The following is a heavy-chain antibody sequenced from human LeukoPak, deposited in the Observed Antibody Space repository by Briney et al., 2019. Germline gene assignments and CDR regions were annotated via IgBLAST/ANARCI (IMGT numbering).Heavy chain of an antibody. D-gene: IGHD3-10*01. Sequence: GGSLRLSCAASGFTFSRYSMNWVRQAPGKGLEWVSSISSSSSYIYYADSVKGRFTISRDNAKNSLYLQMNSLRAEDTAVYYCARRTMVRGVPFYYYYYMDVWGKGTTVTISS. J-gene: IGHJ6*03. CDR3: ARRTMVRGVPFYYYYYMDV. CDR2: ISSSSSYI. CDR1: GFTFSRYS. V-gene: IGHV3-21*01.